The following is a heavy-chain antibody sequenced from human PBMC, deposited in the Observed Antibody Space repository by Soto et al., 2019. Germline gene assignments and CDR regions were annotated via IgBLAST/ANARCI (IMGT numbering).Heavy chain of an antibody. D-gene: IGHD2-2*01. CDR2: IKQDGSEK. Sequence: GGSLRLSCAASGFTFSNYWMSWVRQAPGKGLEWVANIKQDGSEKYYVDSVKGRFTISRDNAKNSLYLQMNSLRAEDTAVYYCARAGRGVVEPAATPAYYYYYGMDVWGQGTTVTVSS. CDR1: GFTFSNYW. CDR3: ARAGRGVVEPAATPAYYYYYGMDV. V-gene: IGHV3-7*01. J-gene: IGHJ6*02.